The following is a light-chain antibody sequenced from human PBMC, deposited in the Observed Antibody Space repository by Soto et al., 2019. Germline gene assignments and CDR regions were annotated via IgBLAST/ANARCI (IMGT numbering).Light chain of an antibody. Sequence: LTHPASVSGSPGQSITIPCTGTSRDIGDYNYVSWYQQHPGTAPKLLIFEVYIRPAGVSDRFSGSKSGNTASLTISGLQTGDEGDYYCSSYSDTTTLYLFGTGTKVTVL. CDR2: EVY. CDR1: SRDIGDYNY. V-gene: IGLV2-14*01. J-gene: IGLJ1*01. CDR3: SSYSDTTTLYL.